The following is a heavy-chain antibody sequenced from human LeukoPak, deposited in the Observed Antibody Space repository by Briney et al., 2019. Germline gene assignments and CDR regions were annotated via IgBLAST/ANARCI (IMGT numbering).Heavy chain of an antibody. D-gene: IGHD3-22*01. Sequence: PGGSLRLSCAASGFSFSDHYMDWVRQAPGKGLEWVSVIYSGGSTYYADSVKGRFTISRDNSKNTLYLQMNSLRAEDTAVYYCAKGDRVIVASFDYWGQGTLVTVSS. CDR3: AKGDRVIVASFDY. CDR2: IYSGGST. J-gene: IGHJ4*02. V-gene: IGHV3-66*01. CDR1: GFSFSDHY.